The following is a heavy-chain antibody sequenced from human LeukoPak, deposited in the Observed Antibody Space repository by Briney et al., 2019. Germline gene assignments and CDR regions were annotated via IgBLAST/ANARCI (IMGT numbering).Heavy chain of an antibody. J-gene: IGHJ3*02. CDR2: IYTSGST. D-gene: IGHD3-10*01. CDR3: ARDRAYGSGSQQNAFDI. Sequence: SETLSLTCTVSGGSISSGSYYWSWIRQPAGKGLEWIGRIYTSGSTNYNPSLKSRVTISVDTSKNQFSLKLSSVTAADTAVYYCARDRAYGSGSQQNAFDIWGQGTMVTVSS. V-gene: IGHV4-61*02. CDR1: GGSISSGSYY.